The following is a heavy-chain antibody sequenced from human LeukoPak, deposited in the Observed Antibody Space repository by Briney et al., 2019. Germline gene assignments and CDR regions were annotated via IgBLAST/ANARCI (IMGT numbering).Heavy chain of an antibody. CDR1: GGSFSGYY. CDR2: INHSGST. Sequence: SETLSLTCAVYGGSFSGYYWSWIRQPPGKGLEWIGEINHSGSTNYNTSLKSRVTISVDTSKNQFSLKLSSVTAADTAVYYCARVQRQWLGRGYHFDYWGQGTLVTVSS. CDR3: ARVQRQWLGRGYHFDY. D-gene: IGHD6-19*01. V-gene: IGHV4-34*01. J-gene: IGHJ4*02.